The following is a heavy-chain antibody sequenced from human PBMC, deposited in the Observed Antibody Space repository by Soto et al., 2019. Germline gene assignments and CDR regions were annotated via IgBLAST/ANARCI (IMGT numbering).Heavy chain of an antibody. Sequence: GESLKISCKGSGYSFTSYCISWLRQMPGKGLEWLWRIDPSDSYTNYSPSFQGHVTISADKSISTAYLQWSSLKASDTAMYYCARHVGPKFGVDVWGQGTTVTVSS. J-gene: IGHJ6*02. CDR2: IDPSDSYT. V-gene: IGHV5-10-1*01. CDR1: GYSFTSYC. CDR3: ARHVGPKFGVDV.